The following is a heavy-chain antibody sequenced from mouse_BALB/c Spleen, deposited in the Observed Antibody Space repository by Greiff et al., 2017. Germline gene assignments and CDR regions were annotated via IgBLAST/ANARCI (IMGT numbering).Heavy chain of an antibody. V-gene: IGHV1-87*01. CDR3: ARGTTERYFDV. CDR2: IYPGDGDT. J-gene: IGHJ1*01. Sequence: QVQLQQSGAELARPGASVKLSCKASGYTFTSYWMQWVKQRPGQGLEWIGAIYPGDGDTRYTQKFKGKATLTADKSSSTAYMQLSSLASEDSAVYYCARGTTERYFDVWGAGTTVTVSS. CDR1: GYTFTSYW. D-gene: IGHD1-1*01.